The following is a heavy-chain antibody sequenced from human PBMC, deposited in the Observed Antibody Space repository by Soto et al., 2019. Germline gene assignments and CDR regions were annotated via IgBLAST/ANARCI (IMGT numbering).Heavy chain of an antibody. CDR1: GFTFSNYA. CDR2: IRGSGGRS. Sequence: EVQLLDSGGGLVQPGGSLRLSCAASGFTFSNYAMTWVRQGPGKGLEWVSGIRGSGGRSYYADSVKGRFTISRDNSKSTLYLQMNTLSAEDTAVYYCAKAYFVWSSEQPYYFDYWGQGTLVTVSS. CDR3: AKAYFVWSSEQPYYFDY. J-gene: IGHJ4*02. D-gene: IGHD3-16*01. V-gene: IGHV3-23*01.